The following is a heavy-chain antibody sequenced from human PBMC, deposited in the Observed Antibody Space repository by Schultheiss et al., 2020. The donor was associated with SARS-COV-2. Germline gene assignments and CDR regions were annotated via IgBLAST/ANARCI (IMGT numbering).Heavy chain of an antibody. V-gene: IGHV1-69*13. CDR1: GGTFSSYA. CDR2: IIPIFGTA. D-gene: IGHD2-15*01. CDR3: ARDRCSGGSCYSWFDP. J-gene: IGHJ5*02. Sequence: VKVSCKASGGTFSSYAISWVRQAPGQGLEWMGGIIPIFGTANYAQKFQGRVTITADESTSTAYMELSSLRSEDTAVYYCARDRCSGGSCYSWFDPWGQGTLVTVSS.